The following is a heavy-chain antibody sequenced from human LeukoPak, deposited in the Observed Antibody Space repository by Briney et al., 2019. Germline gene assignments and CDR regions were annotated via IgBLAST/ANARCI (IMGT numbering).Heavy chain of an antibody. D-gene: IGHD3-10*01. CDR3: ARELFGSGSSSDS. J-gene: IGHJ5*01. CDR1: GITFNA. Sequence: PGTSLRLSCAASGITFNAIHWVRPAPAKGREWVALTYYDGRKKNHADSVKGRFTNAIDNSTNMVYLHMNSLRPDDTAVYYCARELFGSGSSSDSWGHGTLVTASS. CDR2: TYYDGRKK. V-gene: IGHV3-33*01.